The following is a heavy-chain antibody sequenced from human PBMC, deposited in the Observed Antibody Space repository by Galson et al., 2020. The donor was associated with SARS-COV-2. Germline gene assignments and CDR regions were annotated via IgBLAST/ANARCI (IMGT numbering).Heavy chain of an antibody. CDR1: GFSLTTYGVG. J-gene: IGHJ3*02. Sequence: VSGPTLVKPTQTLTLTCTFSGFSLTTYGVGVGWIRQPPGKALEWLALIYWDDDKRYTPSLKRRLTITRDTSRNQVVLTMTTMDPVDTATYYCAHVVGETGLDVFDIWGQGTMVTVAS. CDR3: AHVVGETGLDVFDI. D-gene: IGHD1-26*01. CDR2: IYWDDDK. V-gene: IGHV2-5*02.